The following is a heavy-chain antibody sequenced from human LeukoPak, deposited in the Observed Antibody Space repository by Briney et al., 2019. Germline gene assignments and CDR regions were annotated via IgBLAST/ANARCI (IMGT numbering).Heavy chain of an antibody. D-gene: IGHD5-18*01. J-gene: IGHJ4*02. Sequence: SETLSLTCTVSGDSISSYYWSWIRQPPGKGLEWIGYIYDSGSTNYNPSLKSRVTISVDTSKNKFSLKLSSVTAADTAVYYCARVVGTAMVVDSWGQGTLVTVSS. CDR1: GDSISSYY. CDR3: ARVVGTAMVVDS. V-gene: IGHV4-59*01. CDR2: IYDSGST.